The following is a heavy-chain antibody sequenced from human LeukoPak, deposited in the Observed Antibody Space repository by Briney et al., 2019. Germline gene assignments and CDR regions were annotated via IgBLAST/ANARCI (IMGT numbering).Heavy chain of an antibody. J-gene: IGHJ3*02. CDR2: IYYSGTT. CDR1: GGSVSSGGYY. D-gene: IGHD1-26*01. V-gene: IGHV4-61*08. Sequence: SETLSLTYTVSGGSVSSGGYYWSWIRQPPGKGLEWIGYIYYSGTTNYNPPLKSRVTISVDTSKNQFSLKLSSVTAADTAVYYCARIVRGDDAFDIWGQGTMVTVSS. CDR3: ARIVRGDDAFDI.